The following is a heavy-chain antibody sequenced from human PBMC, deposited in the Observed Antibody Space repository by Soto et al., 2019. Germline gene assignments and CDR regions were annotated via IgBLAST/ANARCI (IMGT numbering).Heavy chain of an antibody. CDR2: ISYDGSNK. D-gene: IGHD1-26*01. Sequence: GGSLRLSCAASGFTFSSYGMHWVRQAPGKGLEWVAVISYDGSNKYYADSLKGRFTISRDNSKNTLYLQMNSLRAEDTAVYYCAKDQIIFVEVGKPGGSWFDPWGQGTLVTVSS. CDR3: AKDQIIFVEVGKPGGSWFDP. J-gene: IGHJ5*02. CDR1: GFTFSSYG. V-gene: IGHV3-30*18.